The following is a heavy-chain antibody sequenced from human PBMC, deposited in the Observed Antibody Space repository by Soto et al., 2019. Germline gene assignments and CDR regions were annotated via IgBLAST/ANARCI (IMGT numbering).Heavy chain of an antibody. V-gene: IGHV4-30-4*01. J-gene: IGHJ6*02. D-gene: IGHD5-12*01. CDR3: ARDRRGYSGYDTYYYYHGMDV. CDR2: IYYSGST. CDR1: GGSISSGDYY. Sequence: PSETLSLTCTVSGGSISSGDYYWSWIRQPPGKGLEWIGYIYYSGSTYYNPSLKSRVTISVDTSKNQFSLKLSSVTAADTAVYYCARDRRGYSGYDTYYYYHGMDVWGQGTTVTVSS.